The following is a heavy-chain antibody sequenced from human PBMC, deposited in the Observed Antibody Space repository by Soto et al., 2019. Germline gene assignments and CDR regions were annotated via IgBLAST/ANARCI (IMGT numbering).Heavy chain of an antibody. D-gene: IGHD4-4*01. CDR2: INHSGST. CDR3: ARATVPDY. V-gene: IGHV4-34*01. CDR1: GGSFSGYY. Sequence: PSETLSLTCAVYGGSFSGYYWSWIRQPPGKGLEWIGEINHSGSTNYNPSLKSRVTISVDTSKNQFSLKLSSVTAADTAVYYCARATVPDYWGQGTLVTVSS. J-gene: IGHJ4*02.